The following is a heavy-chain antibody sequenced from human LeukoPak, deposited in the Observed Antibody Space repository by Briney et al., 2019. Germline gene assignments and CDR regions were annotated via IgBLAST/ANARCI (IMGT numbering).Heavy chain of an antibody. Sequence: QTGGSLRLSYAASGFTFSSYAMHWVRQAPGKGLEWVAVISYDGSNKYYADSVKGRFTISRDNSKNTLYLQMNSLRAEDTAVYYCARWPGVVAATLPFYYYYGMDVWGQGTTVTVSS. V-gene: IGHV3-30-3*01. CDR1: GFTFSSYA. J-gene: IGHJ6*02. CDR2: ISYDGSNK. CDR3: ARWPGVVAATLPFYYYYGMDV. D-gene: IGHD2-15*01.